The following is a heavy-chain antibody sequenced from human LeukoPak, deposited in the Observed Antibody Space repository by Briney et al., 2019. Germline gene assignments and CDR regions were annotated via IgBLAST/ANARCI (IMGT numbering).Heavy chain of an antibody. V-gene: IGHV4-4*07. D-gene: IGHD6-13*01. J-gene: IGHJ6*03. CDR1: GGSISSYY. Sequence: SETLSLTCTVSGGSISSYYWSWIRQPAGKGLEWIGRIYTSGSTNYNPSLKSRVTMSVGTSKNQFSLKLSSVTAADTAVYYCATTGGYSSSWQIGYMDVWGKGTTVTVSS. CDR2: IYTSGST. CDR3: ATTGGYSSSWQIGYMDV.